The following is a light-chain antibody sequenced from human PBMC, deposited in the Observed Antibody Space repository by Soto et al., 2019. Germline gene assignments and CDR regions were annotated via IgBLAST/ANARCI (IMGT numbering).Light chain of an antibody. CDR2: EVT. Sequence: QSVLTQPPSASGSPGQSVTISCTGTSSDVGNYNSVSWYQQHPGKAPKLMIYEVTKRPSGVPDRFSGSKSGDTASLNVSGLQADDEAEYYCSSYAGSTNYVVFGGGTQLTVL. J-gene: IGLJ2*01. CDR1: SSDVGNYNS. V-gene: IGLV2-8*01. CDR3: SSYAGSTNYVV.